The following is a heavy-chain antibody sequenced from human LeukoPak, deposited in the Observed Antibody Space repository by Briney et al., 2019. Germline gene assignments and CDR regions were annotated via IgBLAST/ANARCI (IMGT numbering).Heavy chain of an antibody. CDR2: ISSSSSYI. CDR3: ARAPVYGMDV. Sequence: PGGSLRISRAASGFTFSSYSKNWVRQAPGKGLEWVSSISSSSSYIYYADSVKGRFTISRDNAKNSLYLQMNSLRAEDTAVYYCARAPVYGMDVWGQGTTVTVSS. V-gene: IGHV3-21*01. J-gene: IGHJ6*02. CDR1: GFTFSSYS.